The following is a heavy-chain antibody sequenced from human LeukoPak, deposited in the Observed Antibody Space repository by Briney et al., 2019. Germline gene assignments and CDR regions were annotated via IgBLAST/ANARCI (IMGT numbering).Heavy chain of an antibody. CDR1: GLTFSSYG. CDR2: IRYNGSNK. Sequence: GGSLRLSCAASGLTFSSYGMHWVRQAPGKGLEWVAFIRYNGSNKYYADSVKGRFTISRDNSKNTLYLQMNSLRAEDTAVYYCARDFPIHDSSGPNWGQGTLVTVSS. J-gene: IGHJ4*02. D-gene: IGHD3-22*01. V-gene: IGHV3-30*02. CDR3: ARDFPIHDSSGPN.